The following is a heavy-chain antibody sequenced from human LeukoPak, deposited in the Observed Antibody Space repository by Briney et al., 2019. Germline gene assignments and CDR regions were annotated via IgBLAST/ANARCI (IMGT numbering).Heavy chain of an antibody. J-gene: IGHJ3*02. D-gene: IGHD6-19*01. CDR3: ARDLAVAGTDAFDI. Sequence: ASVNLSCKASAYTFTPYGIIWVRQAPGQGLEGMGGISDYNGNTNYAQKLQRRVTMTTDTSTSTAYMELRSLRSDDRAVYYCARDLAVAGTDAFDIWGQGTMVTVSS. CDR1: AYTFTPYG. CDR2: ISDYNGNT. V-gene: IGHV1-18*01.